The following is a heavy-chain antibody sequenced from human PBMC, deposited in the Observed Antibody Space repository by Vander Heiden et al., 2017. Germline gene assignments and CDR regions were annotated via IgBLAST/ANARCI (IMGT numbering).Heavy chain of an antibody. CDR1: GFPFSSYG. J-gene: IGHJ4*02. V-gene: IGHV3-30*18. D-gene: IGHD3-10*01. CDR2: ISYDGSNK. CDR3: AKDDNRMVRGVVDY. Sequence: QVQLVESGGGVVQPGRSLRLSCAASGFPFSSYGMHWVRQAPGKGLEWVAVISYDGSNKYYADSVKGRFTISRDNSKNTLYLQMNSLRAEDTAVYYCAKDDNRMVRGVVDYWGQGTLVTVSS.